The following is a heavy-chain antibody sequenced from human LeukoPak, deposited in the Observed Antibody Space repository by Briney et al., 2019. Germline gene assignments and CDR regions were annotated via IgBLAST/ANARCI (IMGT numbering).Heavy chain of an antibody. CDR1: GFTFSSYV. CDR3: AKVESPAGLFDY. Sequence: GGSLRLSCAASGFTFSSYVMHWVRQAPGKGLEWVTVISYDGTNKRDADFVKGRFTVSRDNSKNTLYLQVTSLRPEDTAVYHCAKVESPAGLFDYWGQGTLVTVSS. J-gene: IGHJ4*02. V-gene: IGHV3-30*01. CDR2: ISYDGTNK.